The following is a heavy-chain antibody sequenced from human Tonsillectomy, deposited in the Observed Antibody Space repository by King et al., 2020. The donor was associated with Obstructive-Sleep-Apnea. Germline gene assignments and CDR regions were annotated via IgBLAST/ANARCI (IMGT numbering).Heavy chain of an antibody. CDR1: GASFSGYF. V-gene: IGHV4-34*01. Sequence: VQLQQWGAGLLKPSETLSLTCAVYGASFSGYFWSWIRQPPGRGLEWIGEINHSGITNYNPSLASRVTISVDTSRNQFSLKLSSGTAADTAGYYCARSIVPTIVIDYWGQGTLVTVSS. CDR2: INHSGIT. D-gene: IGHD5-12*01. CDR3: ARSIVPTIVIDY. J-gene: IGHJ4*02.